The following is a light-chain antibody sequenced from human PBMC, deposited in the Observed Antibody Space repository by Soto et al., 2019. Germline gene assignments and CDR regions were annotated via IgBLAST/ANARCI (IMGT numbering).Light chain of an antibody. CDR2: GAS. V-gene: IGKV3D-15*01. J-gene: IGKJ1*01. CDR3: QQYNTWPLT. CDR1: QSVRSN. Sequence: EIVLTQSPGTLALSPGESATLSCSISQSVRSNYVAWYQQNPGQGPRLLIYGASSRATGIPARFSGSGSETEFTLTISSLQSEDFAVYYCQQYNTWPLTFGQGTKVDIK.